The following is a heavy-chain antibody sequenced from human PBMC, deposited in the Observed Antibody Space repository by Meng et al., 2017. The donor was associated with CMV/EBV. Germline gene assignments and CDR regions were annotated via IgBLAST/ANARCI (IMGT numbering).Heavy chain of an antibody. CDR1: GFTFSTYE. Sequence: LSLTCAASGFTFSTYEMNWVRQAPGKGLEWVSYISSAGNTIYYADSVKGRFTITRDNAKNSLFLQMNSLRAEDTAVYYCARGDRIVVVPAAIQKVTYYYYYGMDVWGQGTTVTVSS. CDR3: ARGDRIVVVPAAIQKVTYYYYYGMDV. CDR2: ISSAGNTI. J-gene: IGHJ6*02. D-gene: IGHD2-2*02. V-gene: IGHV3-48*03.